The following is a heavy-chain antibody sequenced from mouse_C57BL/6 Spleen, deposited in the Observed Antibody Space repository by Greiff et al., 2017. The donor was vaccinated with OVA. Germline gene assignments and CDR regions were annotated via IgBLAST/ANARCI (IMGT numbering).Heavy chain of an antibody. CDR3: TRRGYYDYAMDY. CDR1: GFTFSDAW. D-gene: IGHD2-3*01. V-gene: IGHV6-6*01. Sequence: EVKLQESGGGLVQPGGSMKLSCAASGFTFSDAWMDWVRQSPEKGLEWVAEIRNKANNHATYYAESVKGRFTISRDDSKSSVYLQMNSLRAEDTGIYYCTRRGYYDYAMDYWGQGTSVTVSS. J-gene: IGHJ4*01. CDR2: IRNKANNHAT.